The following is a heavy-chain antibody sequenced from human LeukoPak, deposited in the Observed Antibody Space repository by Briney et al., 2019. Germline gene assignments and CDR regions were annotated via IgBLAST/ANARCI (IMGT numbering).Heavy chain of an antibody. CDR1: GYTFTSYG. CDR2: ISAYNGNT. V-gene: IGHV1-18*01. D-gene: IGHD1-26*01. Sequence: ASVKVSCKASGYTFTSYGISWVRQAPGQGLEWMGWISAYNGNTNYAQKLQGRVTMTTDTSTSTAHMELRSLRSDDTAVYYCARGRWELLTGKYYFDYWGQGTLVTVSS. CDR3: ARGRWELLTGKYYFDY. J-gene: IGHJ4*02.